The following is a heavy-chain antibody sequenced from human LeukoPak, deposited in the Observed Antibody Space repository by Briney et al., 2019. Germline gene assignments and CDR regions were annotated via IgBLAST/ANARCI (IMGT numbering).Heavy chain of an antibody. CDR2: ISWNSGSI. D-gene: IGHD2-8*01. J-gene: IGHJ4*02. Sequence: PGGSLRLSCAASGFTFSSYGMHWVRQAPGKGLEWVSGISWNSGSIGYADSVKGRFTISRDNSKNTLYLQMNSLRAEDTAVYYCAKLLYYYDNWGQGTLVTVSS. V-gene: IGHV3-23*01. CDR3: AKLLYYYDN. CDR1: GFTFSSYG.